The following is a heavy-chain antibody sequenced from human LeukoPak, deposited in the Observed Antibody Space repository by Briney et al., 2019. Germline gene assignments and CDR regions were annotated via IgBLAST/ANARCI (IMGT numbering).Heavy chain of an antibody. CDR3: ARVGRSSRRWQKYSN. CDR1: GGSFSGYY. V-gene: IGHV4-34*01. CDR2: INHSGST. J-gene: IGHJ4*02. D-gene: IGHD5-24*01. Sequence: SETLSLTCAVYGGSFSGYYWSWIRQPPGKGLEWIGEINHSGSTNYNPSLKSRVTISVDTSKNQFSLKLSSVTAADTAVYYCARVGRSSRRWQKYSNWGKEPLVTVSS.